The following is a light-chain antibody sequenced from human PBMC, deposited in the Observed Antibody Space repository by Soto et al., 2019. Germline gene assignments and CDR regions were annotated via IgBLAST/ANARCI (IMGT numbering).Light chain of an antibody. CDR3: CSYAGSNIVT. J-gene: IGLJ2*01. CDR1: SSDVGIYVL. Sequence: QSALTQPASVSGSPGQSISISCTGTSSDVGIYVLVSWYQHHPGKAPKLMIYEDSKRPSGISSRFSGSKSGNTASLTISGLQTEDEADYYCCSYAGSNIVTFGGGTKLTVL. CDR2: EDS. V-gene: IGLV2-23*01.